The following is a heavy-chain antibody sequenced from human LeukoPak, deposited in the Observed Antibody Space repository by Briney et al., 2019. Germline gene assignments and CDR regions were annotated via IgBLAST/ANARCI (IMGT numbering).Heavy chain of an antibody. Sequence: GESLKISCKGSGYSFTSYWIGWVRQMPGKGLEWMGIIYPGDSDTRYSPSFQGQVTISADKSISTAYLQWSSLKASDTAMYYCARSMYYYDSSGYYVGPIDYWGQGTLVTVSS. CDR1: GYSFTSYW. J-gene: IGHJ4*02. CDR2: IYPGDSDT. V-gene: IGHV5-51*01. D-gene: IGHD3-22*01. CDR3: ARSMYYYDSSGYYVGPIDY.